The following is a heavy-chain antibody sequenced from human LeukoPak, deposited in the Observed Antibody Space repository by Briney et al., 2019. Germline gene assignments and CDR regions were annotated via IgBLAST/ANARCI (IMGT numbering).Heavy chain of an antibody. CDR1: GYTFTGYY. D-gene: IGHD6-19*01. Sequence: ASVKVSCEASGYTFTGYYMHWVRQAPGQGLEWMGWINPNSGGTNYAQKFQGRVTMTRDTSISTAYMELSRLRSDDTAVYYCARDGKQWNYYYYYMDVWGKGTTVTVSS. J-gene: IGHJ6*03. CDR2: INPNSGGT. V-gene: IGHV1-2*02. CDR3: ARDGKQWNYYYYYMDV.